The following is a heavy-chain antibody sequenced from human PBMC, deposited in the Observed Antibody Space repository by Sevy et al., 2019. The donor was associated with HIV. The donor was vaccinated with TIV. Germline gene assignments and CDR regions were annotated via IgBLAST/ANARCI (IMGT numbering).Heavy chain of an antibody. V-gene: IGHV3-23*01. Sequence: GGSLSLSCAASGFTFSNYAMSWVRQAPGKGLEWVSSIRISGGNTYYADSVKGPVTISRDNSKNKLYLQMNSLRAEDTAVYYCAKEWTQLSDWYGELDYWGQGILVTVSS. J-gene: IGHJ4*02. CDR2: IRISGGNT. CDR1: GFTFSNYA. D-gene: IGHD6-19*01. CDR3: AKEWTQLSDWYGELDY.